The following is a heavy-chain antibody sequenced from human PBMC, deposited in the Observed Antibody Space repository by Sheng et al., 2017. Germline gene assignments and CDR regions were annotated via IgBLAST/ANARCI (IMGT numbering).Heavy chain of an antibody. J-gene: IGHJ4*02. CDR2: IYHSGTT. CDR3: ARVVSNAFDY. CDR1: GYSITSGYY. D-gene: IGHD4-4*01. V-gene: IGHV4-38-2*02. Sequence: QVQLQESGPGLVKPSETLSLTCTVSGYSITSGYYWAWVRQPPGMGLEWIGKIYHSGTTFYTPSLESRVTISVDTSKNQFSLNLSSVTAADTAVYHCARVVSNAFDYWGQGSLVTVSS.